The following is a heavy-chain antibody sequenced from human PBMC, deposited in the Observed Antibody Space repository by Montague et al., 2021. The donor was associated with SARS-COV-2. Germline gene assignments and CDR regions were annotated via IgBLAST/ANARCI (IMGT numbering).Heavy chain of an antibody. CDR1: GGSFSGDN. D-gene: IGHD3/OR15-3a*01. CDR2: INHSGST. Sequence: SETLSLTCVLYGGSFSGDNWSWISQPPGKGLEWIGQINHSGSTNYNPSLKSRVTMSVDTSKNQFSLNLRSVTAADTAMYYCAREPGVLDTYYYGMDVWGQGTTVTVSS. CDR3: AREPGVLDTYYYGMDV. V-gene: IGHV4-34*01. J-gene: IGHJ6*02.